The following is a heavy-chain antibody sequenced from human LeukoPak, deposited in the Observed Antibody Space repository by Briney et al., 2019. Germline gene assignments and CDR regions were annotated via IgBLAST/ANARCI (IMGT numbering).Heavy chain of an antibody. CDR2: ISAYSGDT. Sequence: WASVKVSCKAYGYTFTRFSVSWVRQAPGQGLEWMGWISAYSGDTHYAQNFQGRVTMTTDASTTTAYMELKGLRSDDTAVYYCARDGGSHIYYYYMDVWGKGTTVTISS. J-gene: IGHJ6*03. CDR3: ARDGGSHIYYYYMDV. V-gene: IGHV1-18*04. D-gene: IGHD3-16*01. CDR1: GYTFTRFS.